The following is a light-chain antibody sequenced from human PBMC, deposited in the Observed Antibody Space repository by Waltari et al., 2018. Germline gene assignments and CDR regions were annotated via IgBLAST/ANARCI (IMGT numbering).Light chain of an antibody. V-gene: IGLV3-21*03. CDR3: QVWDTSSNLHVV. CDR1: NIGSKS. J-gene: IGLJ2*01. Sequence: SYVLTQPPSVSVAPGNTARITRWGNNIGSKSGHWYQQKPGQAPVLVVYDDSDRPSGIPERFSGSNSGNTATLTISRVEAGDEADYYCQVWDTSSNLHVVFGGGAKLTVL. CDR2: DDS.